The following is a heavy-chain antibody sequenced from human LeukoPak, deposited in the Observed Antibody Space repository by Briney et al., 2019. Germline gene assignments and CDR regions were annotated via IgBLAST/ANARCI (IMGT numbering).Heavy chain of an antibody. V-gene: IGHV4-39*01. Sequence: PSETLSLTCTVSGGSISSSSYYWGWIRQPPGKGLEWIGSIYYSGSTYYNPSLKSRVTISVDTSKNQFSLKLSSVTAADTAVYYCAGHGGTTVTEIDYWGQGTLVTVSS. CDR1: GGSISSSSYY. D-gene: IGHD4-17*01. CDR3: AGHGGTTVTEIDY. CDR2: IYYSGST. J-gene: IGHJ4*02.